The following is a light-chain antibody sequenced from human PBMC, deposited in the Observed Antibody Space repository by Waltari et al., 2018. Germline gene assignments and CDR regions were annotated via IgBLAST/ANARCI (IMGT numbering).Light chain of an antibody. V-gene: IGLV2-14*03. CDR3: SSFTGSGVL. CDR1: SRDIGRYVY. J-gene: IGLJ2*01. CDR2: DVS. Sequence: QSALTQPASVSGSPGQSITISCTGTSRDIGRYVYASWYQQHPGKAPKLLIYDVSNRPSGVSYRFSASKSGDTASLTITGLQAEDEADYYCSSFTGSGVLFGGGTKVTVL.